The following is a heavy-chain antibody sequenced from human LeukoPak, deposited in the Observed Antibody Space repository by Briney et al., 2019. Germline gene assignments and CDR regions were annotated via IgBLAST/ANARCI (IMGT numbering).Heavy chain of an antibody. J-gene: IGHJ4*02. D-gene: IGHD3-22*01. CDR1: GFTFSSYA. V-gene: IGHV3-30*04. CDR2: ISYDGSNK. Sequence: GGSLRLSCAASGFTFSSYAMHWVRQAPGKGLEWVAVISYDGSNKYYADSVKGRFTTSRDNSKNTLYLQMNSLRAEDTAVYYCARGAGVTMIVVVSFDYWGQGTLVTVSS. CDR3: ARGAGVTMIVVVSFDY.